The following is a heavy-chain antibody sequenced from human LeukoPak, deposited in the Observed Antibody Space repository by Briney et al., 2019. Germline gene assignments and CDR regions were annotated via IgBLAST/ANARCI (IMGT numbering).Heavy chain of an antibody. CDR3: ARGSYYDSSGYLDY. J-gene: IGHJ4*02. CDR2: INAGNGNT. Sequence: ASVKVSCKASGYTFTNYAISWVRQAPGQGLEWMGWINAGNGNTKYSQEFQGRVTITRDTSASTAYMELSSLRSEDMAVYYCARGSYYDSSGYLDYWGQGTLVTVSS. D-gene: IGHD3-22*01. V-gene: IGHV1-3*03. CDR1: GYTFTNYA.